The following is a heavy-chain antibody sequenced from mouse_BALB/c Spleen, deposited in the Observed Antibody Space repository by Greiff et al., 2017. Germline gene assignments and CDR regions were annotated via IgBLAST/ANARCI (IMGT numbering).Heavy chain of an antibody. CDR1: GYAFSSSW. Sequence: QVQLQQSGPELVKPGASVKISCKASGYAFSSSWMNWVKQRPGQGLEWIGRIYPGDGDTNYNGKFKGKATLTADKSSSTAYMQLSSLTSVDSAVYFCASMAYYGNYEVAYWGQGTLVTVSA. CDR2: IYPGDGDT. J-gene: IGHJ3*01. D-gene: IGHD2-1*01. CDR3: ASMAYYGNYEVAY. V-gene: IGHV1-82*01.